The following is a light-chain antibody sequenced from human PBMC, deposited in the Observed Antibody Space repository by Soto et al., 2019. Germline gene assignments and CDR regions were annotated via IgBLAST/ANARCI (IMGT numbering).Light chain of an antibody. Sequence: EIVLMQSPGTLSLSPGEGATLSCRASQSVNSNYLAWYQQKPGQAPTVLIFATSRWATGVPDRFSGSGSGTDFTLTISRLEPDDFAVYYCQQYGSSQFTFGPGTKVNIK. CDR3: QQYGSSQFT. CDR2: ATS. V-gene: IGKV3-20*01. CDR1: QSVNSNY. J-gene: IGKJ3*01.